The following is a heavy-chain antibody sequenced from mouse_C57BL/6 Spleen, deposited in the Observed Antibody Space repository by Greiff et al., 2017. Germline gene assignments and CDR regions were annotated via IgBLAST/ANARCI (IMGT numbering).Heavy chain of an antibody. CDR1: GFTFSSYG. CDR3: ARQNSKTYAMDD. CDR2: ISSGGSYT. V-gene: IGHV5-6*01. J-gene: IGHJ4*01. D-gene: IGHD2-5*01. Sequence: VQLQQSGGDLVKPGGSLKLSCAASGFTFSSYGMSWVRQTPDKRLEWVATISSGGSYTYYPDSVKGRFTISRDNAKNTLYLQMSSLKSEDTAMYYCARQNSKTYAMDDWGKGTSVTVSS.